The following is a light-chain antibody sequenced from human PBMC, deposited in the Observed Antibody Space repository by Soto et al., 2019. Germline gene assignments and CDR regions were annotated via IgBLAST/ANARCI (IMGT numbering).Light chain of an antibody. CDR2: EAS. CDR1: QSVSRG. V-gene: IGKV1-5*01. CDR3: QRFSSKVWT. Sequence: DIGMTQSPSTLSASVGDTVTITCRASQSVSRGLKWYQQKPGKAPRLLLYEASNLESAVPMRFSGSGSGTGCVLTITSPQPSDSANYHRQRFSSKVWTFGQGTRVEI. J-gene: IGKJ1*01.